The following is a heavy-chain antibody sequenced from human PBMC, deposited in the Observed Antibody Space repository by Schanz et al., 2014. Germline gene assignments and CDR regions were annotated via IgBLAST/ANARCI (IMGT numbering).Heavy chain of an antibody. D-gene: IGHD3-10*01. CDR2: IGYDGSEK. J-gene: IGHJ4*02. CDR1: GLNFDYYG. CDR3: AKDLHSNSGNYYSYYFDS. Sequence: QVQLVESGGGVVQPGRSLRLSCATSGLNFDYYGMNWVRQAPGKGLEWVANIGYDGSEKYYVDSVKGRFTISRDNSKDTLYLQMSGLTPEDTAVYFCAKDLHSNSGNYYSYYFDSWGPGALVTVSS. V-gene: IGHV3-33*06.